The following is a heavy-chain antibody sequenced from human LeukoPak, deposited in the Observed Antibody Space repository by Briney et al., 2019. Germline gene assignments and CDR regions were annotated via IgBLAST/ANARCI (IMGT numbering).Heavy chain of an antibody. CDR2: IYSGGYT. V-gene: IGHV3-66*01. J-gene: IGHJ4*02. D-gene: IGHD6-6*01. Sequence: GGPLRLSCAASGFTVSSTYLTWVRQAPGKGLEWLSVIYSGGYTYYADSVQGRFFISRDISENMVYLQMNSLSVGDTAVYFCARGRPAHYFDSWGPGTLVTVS. CDR3: ARGRPAHYFDS. CDR1: GFTVSSTY.